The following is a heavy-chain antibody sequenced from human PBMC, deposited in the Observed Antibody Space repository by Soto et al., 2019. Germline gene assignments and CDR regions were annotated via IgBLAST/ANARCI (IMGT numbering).Heavy chain of an antibody. D-gene: IGHD3-10*01. J-gene: IGHJ4*02. CDR3: ARDWSITMVRVPGY. Sequence: ASVKVSCKASGYTFTSYGISWVRQAPGQGLEWMGWISAYNGNTNYAQKLQGRVTMTTDTSTSTAYMELRSLRSDDTAVYYCARDWSITMVRVPGYWGQGTLVTVSS. V-gene: IGHV1-18*01. CDR1: GYTFTSYG. CDR2: ISAYNGNT.